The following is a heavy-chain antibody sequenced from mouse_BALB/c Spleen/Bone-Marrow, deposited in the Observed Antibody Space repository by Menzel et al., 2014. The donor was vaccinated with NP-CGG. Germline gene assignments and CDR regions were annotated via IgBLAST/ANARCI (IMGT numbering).Heavy chain of an antibody. Sequence: EVKLQESGGGLAQPGGSLRLSCTTSGFTFTDYYMSWVRQPPGKALEWLAFIRNKAYGYTTEYSASVRGRFTISRDNSQSILYLQMNTLRAEDSATYYCARFPMDYWGQGTSVTVSS. J-gene: IGHJ4*01. CDR1: GFTFTDYY. CDR3: ARFPMDY. CDR2: IRNKAYGYTT. V-gene: IGHV7-3*02.